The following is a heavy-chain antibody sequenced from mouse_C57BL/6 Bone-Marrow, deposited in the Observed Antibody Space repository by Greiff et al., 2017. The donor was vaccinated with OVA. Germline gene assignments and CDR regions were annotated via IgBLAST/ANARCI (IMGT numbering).Heavy chain of an antibody. V-gene: IGHV5-6*01. CDR2: ISSGGSYT. Sequence: EVQLVESGGDLVKPGGSLKLSCAASGFTFSSYGMSWVRQTPDKRLEWVATISSGGSYTYYPDSVKGRFTISRDNAKNTLYLQMSSLKSEDTAMYYCARPYSNYRYFDVWGTGTTVTVSS. J-gene: IGHJ1*03. CDR3: ARPYSNYRYFDV. CDR1: GFTFSSYG. D-gene: IGHD2-5*01.